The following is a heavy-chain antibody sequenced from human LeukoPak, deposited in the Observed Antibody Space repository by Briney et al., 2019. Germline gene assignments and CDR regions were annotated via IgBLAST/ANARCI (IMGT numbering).Heavy chain of an antibody. D-gene: IGHD3-3*01. J-gene: IGHJ4*02. CDR2: INPNSGGT. CDR3: ACWGTIFGVVSDDY. V-gene: IGHV1-2*02. CDR1: GYTFTGYY. Sequence: ASVKVSCKASGYTFTGYYMHWVRQAPGQGLEWMGWINPNSGGTNYAQKFQGRVTMTRDTSISTAYMELSRLRSDDTAVYYCACWGTIFGVVSDDYWGQGTLVTVSS.